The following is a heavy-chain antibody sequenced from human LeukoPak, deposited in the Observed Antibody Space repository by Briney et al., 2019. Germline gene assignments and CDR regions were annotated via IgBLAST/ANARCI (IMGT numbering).Heavy chain of an antibody. CDR1: GGSISSGGYS. Sequence: SETLSLTCAVSGGSISSGGYSWSWIRQPPGKGLEWIGYIYHSGSTYYNPSLKNRVTISVDRSKNQFSLKLSSVTAADTAVYYCARDPGYCSGGSCNYYYGMDVWGKGTTVTVSS. D-gene: IGHD2-15*01. CDR2: IYHSGST. CDR3: ARDPGYCSGGSCNYYYGMDV. J-gene: IGHJ6*04. V-gene: IGHV4-30-2*01.